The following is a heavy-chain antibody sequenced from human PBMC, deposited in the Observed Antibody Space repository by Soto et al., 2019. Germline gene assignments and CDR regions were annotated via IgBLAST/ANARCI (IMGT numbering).Heavy chain of an antibody. Sequence: EAQVVESGGGVVQPGGSLRLSCAGSGFTFSGYWMHWVRQSPGKGLVWVSRINSDGTTTAYADSVKGRFTISRDNSKNTLYLQMSGLRAEDTAVYYCTHCSGESCHGGYFGMDVWGQGTTVTVSS. J-gene: IGHJ6*02. CDR2: INSDGTTT. CDR1: GFTFSGYW. CDR3: THCSGESCHGGYFGMDV. V-gene: IGHV3-74*01. D-gene: IGHD2-15*01.